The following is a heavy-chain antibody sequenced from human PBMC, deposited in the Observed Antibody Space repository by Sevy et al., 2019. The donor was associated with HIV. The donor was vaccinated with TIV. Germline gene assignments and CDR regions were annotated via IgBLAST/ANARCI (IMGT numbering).Heavy chain of an antibody. J-gene: IGHJ5*02. V-gene: IGHV3-33*04. CDR3: ARDREFYDHGEYGPTSAPDL. Sequence: GGSLRLSCEASGFPFTNHGVHWVRQAPGKGLAWVALMWFEGSNKYYADSVKGRFTFLRDDSKNTLYLQMNSLRADDTAIYYCARDREFYDHGEYGPTSAPDLWGQGTLVTVSS. D-gene: IGHD4-17*01. CDR1: GFPFTNHG. CDR2: MWFEGSNK.